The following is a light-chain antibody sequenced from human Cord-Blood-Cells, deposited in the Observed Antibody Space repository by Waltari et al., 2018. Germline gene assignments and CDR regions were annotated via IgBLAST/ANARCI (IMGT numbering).Light chain of an antibody. CDR1: KLGDKY. J-gene: IGLJ2*01. CDR3: QAWDSSTAV. Sequence: SSELTQPPSVSVSPGQTASITCSGDKLGDKYACWYQQKPGQSPVLVIYQDSKRPSGIPERFSCSNSGNTATLTISGTQAMDEADYYCQAWDSSTAVFGGGTKLTVL. V-gene: IGLV3-1*01. CDR2: QDS.